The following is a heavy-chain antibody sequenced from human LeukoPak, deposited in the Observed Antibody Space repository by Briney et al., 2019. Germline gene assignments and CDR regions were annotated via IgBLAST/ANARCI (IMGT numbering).Heavy chain of an antibody. D-gene: IGHD2-2*01. J-gene: IGHJ4*02. Sequence: LPGGSLRLSCAASGFTFSSYAMSWVRQAPGKGLEWVSAISGSGGSTYYADTVKGRFTISRDNSKNTLYLQMNSLRAEGTAVYYCAKRAGPRYCSSTSCLLFDYWGQGTLVTVSS. CDR1: GFTFSSYA. CDR3: AKRAGPRYCSSTSCLLFDY. V-gene: IGHV3-23*01. CDR2: ISGSGGST.